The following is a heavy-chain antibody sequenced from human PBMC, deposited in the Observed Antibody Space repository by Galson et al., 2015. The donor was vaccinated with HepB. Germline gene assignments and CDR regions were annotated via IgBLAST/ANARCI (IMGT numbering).Heavy chain of an antibody. J-gene: IGHJ5*02. D-gene: IGHD2-2*01. CDR1: GFTFSSYS. Sequence: SLRLSCAASGFTFSSYSMNWVRLAPGKGLEWVSYISSSSSTIYYADSVKGRFTISRDNAKNSLYLQMNSLRAEDTAVYYCARDKVPAVPGWFDPWGQGTLVTVSS. CDR2: ISSSSSTI. CDR3: ARDKVPAVPGWFDP. V-gene: IGHV3-48*01.